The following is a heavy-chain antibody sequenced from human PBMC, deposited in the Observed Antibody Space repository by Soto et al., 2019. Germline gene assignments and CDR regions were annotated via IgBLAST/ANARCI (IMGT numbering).Heavy chain of an antibody. Sequence: PGGSLRLSFTASGFPFSHYAMNWVRQGPGTRLEWVAYISCSGDSARYADSVRGRFTISIDNSRDTLYLQMNSLRVDDTAVYYCGKERRGSAWSVCNXWGQGALVTVSX. J-gene: IGHJ4*02. CDR1: GFPFSHYA. CDR3: GKERRGSAWSVCNX. CDR2: ISCSGDSA. D-gene: IGHD6-19*01. V-gene: IGHV3-23*01.